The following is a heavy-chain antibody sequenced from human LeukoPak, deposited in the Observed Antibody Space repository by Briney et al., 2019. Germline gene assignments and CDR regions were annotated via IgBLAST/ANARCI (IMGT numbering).Heavy chain of an antibody. CDR1: GVSLGDYY. V-gene: IGHV4-59*01. Sequence: SETLSLTCTVSGVSLGDYYWSWIRRPPRRGLEWIAYLSHSGSSDSNPSLTSRVTTLVDTSKNQFSLKLTSVTAADTAVYYCARARYANAWYAFDIWGHGTMVTVSS. CDR2: LSHSGSS. J-gene: IGHJ3*02. CDR3: ARARYANAWYAFDI. D-gene: IGHD2-2*01.